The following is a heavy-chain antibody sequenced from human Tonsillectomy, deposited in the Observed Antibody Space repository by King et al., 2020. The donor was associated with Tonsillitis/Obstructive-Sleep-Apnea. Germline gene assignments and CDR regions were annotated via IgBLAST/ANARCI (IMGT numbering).Heavy chain of an antibody. V-gene: IGHV4-39*01. D-gene: IGHD3-3*01. CDR1: GGSISSGSYY. CDR2: IYYSGST. J-gene: IGHJ6*02. Sequence: QLQESGPGLVKPSETLSLTCTVSGGSISSGSYYWGWIRQPPGKGLEWIGSIYYSGSTYYNPSLKSRVTISVDTSKNQFSLKLSSVTAADTAVYYCARQIDFELHLTAYYYYYGMDVWGQGTTVIVSS. CDR3: ARQIDFELHLTAYYYYYGMDV.